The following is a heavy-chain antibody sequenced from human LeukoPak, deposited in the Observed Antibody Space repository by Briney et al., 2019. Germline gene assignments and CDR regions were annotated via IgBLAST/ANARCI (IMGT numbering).Heavy chain of an antibody. Sequence: SETLSLTCTVSSGSISSSSYYWGWFRQPPGKGLEWIGSIYYSGSTYYNPSLKSRVTISVDTSKNQFSLKLSSVTAAETAVYYCARHKLGKVAGFYFDYWGQGTLVTVSS. CDR1: SGSISSSSYY. CDR3: ARHKLGKVAGFYFDY. D-gene: IGHD6-19*01. V-gene: IGHV4-39*01. CDR2: IYYSGST. J-gene: IGHJ4*02.